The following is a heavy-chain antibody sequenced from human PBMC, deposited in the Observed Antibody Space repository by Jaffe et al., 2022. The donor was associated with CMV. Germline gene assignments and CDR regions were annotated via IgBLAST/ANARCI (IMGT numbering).Heavy chain of an antibody. Sequence: QVQLVQSGAEVKKPGASVKVSCKASGYTFTSYDINWVRQATGQGLEWMGWMNPNSGNTGYAQKFQGRVTMTRNTSISTAYMELSSLRSEDTAVYYCARLLTYYDFWSGWGEDYYYGMDVWGQGTTVTVSS. CDR2: MNPNSGNT. D-gene: IGHD3-3*01. J-gene: IGHJ6*02. V-gene: IGHV1-8*01. CDR3: ARLLTYYDFWSGWGEDYYYGMDV. CDR1: GYTFTSYD.